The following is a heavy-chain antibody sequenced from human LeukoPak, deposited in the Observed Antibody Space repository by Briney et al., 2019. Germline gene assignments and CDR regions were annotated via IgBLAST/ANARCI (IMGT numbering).Heavy chain of an antibody. CDR2: IYYSGST. CDR3: ARQRGLVPAAALADY. V-gene: IGHV4-39*01. D-gene: IGHD2-2*01. Sequence: SQTLSLTCTVSGDSISSSSYYWGWIRQPPGKGLEWIGSIYYSGSTYYNPSLKSRVTISVDTSKNQFSLKLSSVTAADTAVYYCARQRGLVPAAALADYWGQGTLVTVSS. J-gene: IGHJ4*02. CDR1: GDSISSSSYY.